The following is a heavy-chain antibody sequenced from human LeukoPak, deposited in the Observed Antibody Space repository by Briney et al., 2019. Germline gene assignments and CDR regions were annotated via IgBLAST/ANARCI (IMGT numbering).Heavy chain of an antibody. Sequence: PSETLSLTCTVSGGSISSSSYYWGWIRQPPGKGLEWIGSIYYSGSTYYNPSLKSRVTISVDTSKNQFSLKLSSVTAADTAVYYCARSAIVGATWSAGGAFDIWGQGTMVTVSS. CDR1: GGSISSSSYY. CDR3: ARSAIVGATWSAGGAFDI. D-gene: IGHD1-26*01. V-gene: IGHV4-39*07. J-gene: IGHJ3*02. CDR2: IYYSGST.